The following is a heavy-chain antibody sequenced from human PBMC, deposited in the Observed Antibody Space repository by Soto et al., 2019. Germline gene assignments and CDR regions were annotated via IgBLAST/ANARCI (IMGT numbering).Heavy chain of an antibody. D-gene: IGHD2-2*02. CDR3: AREGTIRGDDS. J-gene: IGHJ4*02. CDR2: MNPNSGNT. CDR1: GYTFTSYD. V-gene: IGHV1-8*01. Sequence: QVQLVQSGAEVKKPGASVRVSCKASGYTFTSYDSNWGRQATGQGLEWMGWMNPNSGNTGYAQKFQGRVTMTRNTYISTAYMEMSSLRSEDTAGYYWAREGTIRGDDSWGQGTLVTVSS.